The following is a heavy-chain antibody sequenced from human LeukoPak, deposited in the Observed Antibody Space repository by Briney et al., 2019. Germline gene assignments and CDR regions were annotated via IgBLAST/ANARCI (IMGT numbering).Heavy chain of an antibody. V-gene: IGHV1-3*01. Sequence: ASVKVSCKASGYTFTSYAMHWVRQAPGQGLEWMGWINAGNGNTKYSQKFQGRVTITRDTSASTAYMELSSLRSEDTAVYYCARDPVIVVVPAAIGNWFDPWGQGTLVTVSS. D-gene: IGHD2-2*01. CDR3: ARDPVIVVVPAAIGNWFDP. CDR2: INAGNGNT. J-gene: IGHJ5*02. CDR1: GYTFTSYA.